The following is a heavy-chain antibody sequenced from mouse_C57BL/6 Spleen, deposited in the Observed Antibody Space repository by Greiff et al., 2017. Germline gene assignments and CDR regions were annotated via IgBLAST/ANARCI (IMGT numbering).Heavy chain of an antibody. V-gene: IGHV1-76*01. CDR2: IYPGSGNT. CDR1: GYTFTDYY. D-gene: IGHD2-4*01. J-gene: IGHJ3*01. CDR3: ASGGDYGGGAWFAY. Sequence: VQLQQPGAELVRPGASVKLSCKASGYTFTDYYIHWVKQRPGQGLEWIARIYPGSGNTYYNEKFKGKATLTAEKSSSTAYMQLSSLTSEDAAVYFGASGGDYGGGAWFAYWGQGTLVTVSA.